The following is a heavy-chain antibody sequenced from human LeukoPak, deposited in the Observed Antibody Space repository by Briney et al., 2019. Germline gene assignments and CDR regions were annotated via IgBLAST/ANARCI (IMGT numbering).Heavy chain of an antibody. Sequence: GGSLRLSCAASGFIFRNYGMHWVRQAPGKGLEWVAFIQYDGGNEYYADSVKGRFTISRDNSKNTLYLQMNSLRVDDTAVYYCARDKPGIAAATFDHWGQGTLVSVST. J-gene: IGHJ4*02. D-gene: IGHD6-13*01. CDR2: IQYDGGNE. CDR1: GFIFRNYG. V-gene: IGHV3-30*02. CDR3: ARDKPGIAAATFDH.